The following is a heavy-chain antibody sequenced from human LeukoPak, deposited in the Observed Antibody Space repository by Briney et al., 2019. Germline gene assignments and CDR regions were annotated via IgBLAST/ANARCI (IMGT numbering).Heavy chain of an antibody. CDR3: ASAAAAI. Sequence: SETLSLTCAVYGGSFSGYYWSWIREPPGKGLEWIGEINHSGSTNYNPSLKSRVTISVDTSKNQFSLKLSSVTAADTAVYYCASAAAAIWGQGTTVTVSS. CDR2: INHSGST. V-gene: IGHV4-34*01. J-gene: IGHJ3*02. D-gene: IGHD6-13*01. CDR1: GGSFSGYY.